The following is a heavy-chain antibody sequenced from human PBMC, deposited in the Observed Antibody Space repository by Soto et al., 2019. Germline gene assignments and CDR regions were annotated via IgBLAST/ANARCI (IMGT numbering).Heavy chain of an antibody. Sequence: PRASVKVSCKASGYSFTSYGISWVRQAPGQGLEWMGWISAYNGNTNYAQKLQGRVTMTTDTSTRTAYMELRSLRSDDTAVYYCARDRDVVVVPPPTYEYYYYVMDVWGQGTTVTVSS. CDR2: ISAYNGNT. CDR3: ARDRDVVVVPPPTYEYYYYVMDV. V-gene: IGHV1-18*04. J-gene: IGHJ6*02. CDR1: GYSFTSYG. D-gene: IGHD2-2*01.